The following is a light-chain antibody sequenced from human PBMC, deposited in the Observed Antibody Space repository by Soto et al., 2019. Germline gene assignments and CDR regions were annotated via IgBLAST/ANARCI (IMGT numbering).Light chain of an antibody. J-gene: IGLJ1*01. Sequence: QSVLTQPPSASGSPGQSVSISCTGTSVDIGGYDYVSWYQQHPGKAPKLMIYEVTKRPLGVPDRFSGSKSGNTASLTVSGLQAEDEADDYCSSYAGSNNPYVFGSGTKLTVL. CDR1: SVDIGGYDY. CDR2: EVT. CDR3: SSYAGSNNPYV. V-gene: IGLV2-8*01.